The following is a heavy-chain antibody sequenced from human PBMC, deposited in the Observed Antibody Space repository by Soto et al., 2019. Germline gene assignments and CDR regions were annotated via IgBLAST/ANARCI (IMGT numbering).Heavy chain of an antibody. CDR2: ISGSGGST. J-gene: IGHJ4*02. CDR1: GFTFSSYA. V-gene: IGHV3-23*01. CDR3: AKEEYDSSGYGPWFDY. Sequence: HVGSLPLSSAASGFTFSSYAMSWVRQAPGKGLEWVSAISGSGGSTYYADSVKGRFTISRDNSKNTLYLQMNSLRAEDTAVYYCAKEEYDSSGYGPWFDYWGQGTLVTVS. D-gene: IGHD3-22*01.